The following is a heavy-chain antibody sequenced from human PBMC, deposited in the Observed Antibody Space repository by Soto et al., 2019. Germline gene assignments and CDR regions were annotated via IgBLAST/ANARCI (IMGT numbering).Heavy chain of an antibody. CDR2: IGSGGSRI. CDR1: GFTFSNYE. Sequence: PGGSLRLSCAASGFTFSNYEMNWVRQSPGKGPEWVSYIGSGGSRIYYADSVKGRFTISRDNTKNSLYLQMNSLRAEDTAVYYCVRYYYDSSGYYPDYWGQGTLVTVS. J-gene: IGHJ4*02. CDR3: VRYYYDSSGYYPDY. D-gene: IGHD3-22*01. V-gene: IGHV3-48*03.